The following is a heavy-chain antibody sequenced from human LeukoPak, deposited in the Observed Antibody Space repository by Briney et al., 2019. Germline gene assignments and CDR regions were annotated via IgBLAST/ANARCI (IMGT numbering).Heavy chain of an antibody. Sequence: ASVKVSCKGSGYTFNDYFMHWVRQAPGQGLEWMGWINPNSGVTNYPQKSQGRVTMTRDTSISTAYMELSSLTSDDTAVYYCAALDSSSSGDFWGQGTLVTVSS. D-gene: IGHD6-6*01. CDR1: GYTFNDYF. J-gene: IGHJ4*02. CDR3: AALDSSSSGDF. CDR2: INPNSGVT. V-gene: IGHV1-2*02.